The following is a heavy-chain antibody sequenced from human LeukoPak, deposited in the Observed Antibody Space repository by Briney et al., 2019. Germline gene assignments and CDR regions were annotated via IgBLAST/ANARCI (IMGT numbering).Heavy chain of an antibody. CDR3: ARRTGDSDC. CDR1: GGSISSSSYY. Sequence: SETLSLTCTVSGGSISSSSYYWGWIRQPPGKGLEWIGSIYYSGSTYYNPSLKSRVTISVDTSKNQFSLKLSSVSAADMAVYYCARRTGDSDCWGQGTLVTVSS. CDR2: IYYSGST. D-gene: IGHD4-17*01. V-gene: IGHV4-39*01. J-gene: IGHJ4*02.